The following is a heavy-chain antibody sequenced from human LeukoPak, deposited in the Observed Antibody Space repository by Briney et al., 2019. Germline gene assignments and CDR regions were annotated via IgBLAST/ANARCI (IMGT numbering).Heavy chain of an antibody. CDR3: ASPATADWDAFDI. Sequence: SETLSLTCAVYGGSFSGYYWSWIRQPPGKGLEWIGEINHSGSTNYNPSLKSRVTISVDTSKNQFSLKLSSVTAADTAVYNCASPATADWDAFDIWGQGTMVTVSS. J-gene: IGHJ3*02. V-gene: IGHV4-34*01. D-gene: IGHD3/OR15-3a*01. CDR1: GGSFSGYY. CDR2: INHSGST.